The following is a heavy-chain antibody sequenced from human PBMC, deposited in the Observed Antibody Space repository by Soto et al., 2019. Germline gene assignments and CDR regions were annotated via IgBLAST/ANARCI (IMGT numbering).Heavy chain of an antibody. V-gene: IGHV1-69*01. Sequence: VKGSCKASGCTFRNHVFNWVRQAPGQGLEWMGGIIPIIGTPNYAQKFQGRATITADASTNTVYLEVSSLRSQDTAVYYCARDLEFRDGNISHLDYWGQGTLVTVSS. CDR3: ARDLEFRDGNISHLDY. CDR1: GCTFRNHV. D-gene: IGHD3-10*01. J-gene: IGHJ4*02. CDR2: IIPIIGTP.